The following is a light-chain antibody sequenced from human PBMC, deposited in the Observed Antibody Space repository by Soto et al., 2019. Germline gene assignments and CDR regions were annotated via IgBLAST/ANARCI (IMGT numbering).Light chain of an antibody. J-gene: IGLJ1*01. CDR1: SSNIGSNT. Sequence: QSVLTQPPSASGTPGQRVTISCSGSSSNIGSNTVNWYQQLPGTAPKLLIYSNNQRPSGVPDRFSGYKSGTSDSLAISGLQSEDEADYYCAAWDDSLNGLYVFGTGTKLTVL. CDR3: AAWDDSLNGLYV. CDR2: SNN. V-gene: IGLV1-44*01.